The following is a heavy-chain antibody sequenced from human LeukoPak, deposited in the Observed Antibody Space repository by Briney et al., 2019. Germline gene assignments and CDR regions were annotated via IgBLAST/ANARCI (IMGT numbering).Heavy chain of an antibody. CDR1: GGSFSGYY. CDR3: ARGMSPQIDY. CDR2: INHSGST. J-gene: IGHJ4*02. V-gene: IGHV4-34*01. Sequence: SETLSLTCAVYGGSFSGYYWSWIRQPPGKGLEWIGEINHSGSTNYNPSLKSRVTISVDTSKNQFSLKLSSVTAADTAVYYCARGMSPQIDYWGQGTLVTVSS.